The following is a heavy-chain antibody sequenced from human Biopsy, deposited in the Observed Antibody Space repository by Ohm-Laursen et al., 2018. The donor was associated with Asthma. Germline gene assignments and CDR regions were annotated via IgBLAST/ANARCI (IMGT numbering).Heavy chain of an antibody. CDR3: ARTYYDFLTGQVNDAFAM. J-gene: IGHJ3*02. CDR2: INAGNGNT. Sequence: GASETASCQASGYTFINYAIHWVRQAPGQRLEWMGWINAGNGNTKYSQKFQGRVTISRDTSASTAYMGLSSLRSEDTAVYYCARTYYDFLTGQVNDAFAMWGQGTMVTVSS. CDR1: GYTFINYA. V-gene: IGHV1-3*01. D-gene: IGHD3-9*01.